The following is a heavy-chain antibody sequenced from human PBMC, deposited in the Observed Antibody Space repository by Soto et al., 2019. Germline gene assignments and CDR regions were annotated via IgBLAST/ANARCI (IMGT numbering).Heavy chain of an antibody. CDR3: AKDVNNDILAGYYSY. CDR1: GFTFSSYT. J-gene: IGHJ4*02. CDR2: ISGSGGST. Sequence: GGSLRLSCAASGFTFSSYTMSWGRQAPGKGLEWVSAISGSGGSTYYADSVKGRFTISRDNSKNTLYLQMNSLRAEDTAVYYCAKDVNNDILAGYYSYWGQGTLVTVSS. V-gene: IGHV3-23*01. D-gene: IGHD3-9*01.